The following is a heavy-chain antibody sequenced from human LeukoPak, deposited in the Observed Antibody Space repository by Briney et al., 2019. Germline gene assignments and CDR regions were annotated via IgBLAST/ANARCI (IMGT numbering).Heavy chain of an antibody. Sequence: PGGSLRLSCAASGFTFSSYSMNWVRQAPGKGLEWVSYISSSSSTIYYADSVKGRFTISRDNAKNSLYLQMNSLRAEDTAVYYCARVRCGGDCYPSGTYYFDYWGQGTLVTVSS. CDR1: GFTFSSYS. J-gene: IGHJ4*02. CDR2: ISSSSSTI. CDR3: ARVRCGGDCYPSGTYYFDY. V-gene: IGHV3-48*01. D-gene: IGHD2-21*02.